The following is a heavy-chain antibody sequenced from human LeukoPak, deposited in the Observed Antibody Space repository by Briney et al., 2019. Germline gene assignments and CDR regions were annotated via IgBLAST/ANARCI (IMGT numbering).Heavy chain of an antibody. CDR2: IYYSGST. CDR3: AREPLMTTVTTGWYFDL. CDR1: GGSISSYY. Sequence: KSSETLSLTCTVSGGSISSYYWSWIRQPPGKGLEWIGYIYYSGSTNYNPSLKSRVTISVDTSKNQFSLKLSSVTAADTAVYYCAREPLMTTVTTGWYFDLWGRGTLVTVSS. V-gene: IGHV4-59*01. J-gene: IGHJ2*01. D-gene: IGHD4-17*01.